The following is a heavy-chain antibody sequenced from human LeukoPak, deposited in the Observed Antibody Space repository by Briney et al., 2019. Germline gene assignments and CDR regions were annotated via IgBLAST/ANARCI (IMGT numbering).Heavy chain of an antibody. CDR3: ARDKNGYSSGWSHFDY. V-gene: IGHV3-30*04. Sequence: GVSLRLSCAASGFIFSSYAMHWVRQAPGKGLEWVAVISYDGSNKYYADSVKGRFTISRDNSKNTLYLQMNSLRAEDTAVYYCARDKNGYSSGWSHFDYWGQGTLVTVSS. D-gene: IGHD6-19*01. CDR1: GFIFSSYA. J-gene: IGHJ4*02. CDR2: ISYDGSNK.